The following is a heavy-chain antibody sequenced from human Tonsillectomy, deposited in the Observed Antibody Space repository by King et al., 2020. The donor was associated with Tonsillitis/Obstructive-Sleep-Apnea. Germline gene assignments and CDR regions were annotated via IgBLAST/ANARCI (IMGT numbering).Heavy chain of an antibody. V-gene: IGHV4-39*01. J-gene: IGHJ4*02. CDR3: ARHGPGVSRSPFDY. D-gene: IGHD3-16*02. CDR2: IYYSGTT. Sequence: QLQESGPGLVKPSETLSLTCTVSGGSISSSSYYWGWIRQPPGKGLEWIGSIYYSGTTYYNPSLKSRVTISVDTSKNQFSLKLSSVTAADTAVYYCARHGPGVSRSPFDYWGQGPLVTVSS. CDR1: GGSISSSSYY.